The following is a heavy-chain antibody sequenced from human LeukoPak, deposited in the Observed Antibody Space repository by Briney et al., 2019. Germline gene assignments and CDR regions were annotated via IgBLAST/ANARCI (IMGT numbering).Heavy chain of an antibody. CDR3: ARLDSYGYAVDY. J-gene: IGHJ4*02. D-gene: IGHD5-18*01. CDR2: IKQDGSDK. V-gene: IGHV3-7*03. CDR1: GFTFTFYW. Sequence: GGSVRLSCAASGFTFTFYWMSWVRQAPGKGLEWVANIKQDGSDKYYVDSVKGRFTISRDNAKNSLYLQMNSLRAEDTAVYYCARLDSYGYAVDYWGQGTLVTVSS.